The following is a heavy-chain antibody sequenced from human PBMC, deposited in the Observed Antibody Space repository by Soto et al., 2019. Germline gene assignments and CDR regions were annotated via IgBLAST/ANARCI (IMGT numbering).Heavy chain of an antibody. CDR2: IYYSVSS. D-gene: IGHD5-12*01. V-gene: IGHV4-30-4*01. Sequence: TLALTCTVSGGSIINADYYWSWFLQPPGKGLEWIGYIYYSVSSFFNPSLKSRVTMSKDTSKNQFSLRLTSVTAADTAVYYCARAIVVTVGGMDVWGRGNTVTVSS. J-gene: IGHJ6*02. CDR1: GGSIINADYY. CDR3: ARAIVVTVGGMDV.